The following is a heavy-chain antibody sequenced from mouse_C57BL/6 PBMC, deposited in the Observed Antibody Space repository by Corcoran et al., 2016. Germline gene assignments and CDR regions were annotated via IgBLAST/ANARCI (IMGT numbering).Heavy chain of an antibody. D-gene: IGHD3-2*02. CDR1: GFNIQNTY. Sequence: EVQLQQSVAELVRPVASVKLSSTASGFNIQNTYMHWVKQRPEQGLEWIGRIDPANGNTKYAPKFQGKATITADTSSNTAYLQLSSLTSEDTAIYYCALDSSDYWGQGTSVTVSS. J-gene: IGHJ4*01. V-gene: IGHV14-3*01. CDR3: ALDSSDY. CDR2: IDPANGNT.